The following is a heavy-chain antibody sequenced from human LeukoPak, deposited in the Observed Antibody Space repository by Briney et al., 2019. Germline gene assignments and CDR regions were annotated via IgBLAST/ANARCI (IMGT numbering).Heavy chain of an antibody. CDR1: GYTFTGYY. Sequence: ASVKVFCKASGYTFTGYYVHWVRQAPGQGLEWMGRINPNSGGTNYAQKFQGRVTMTRDTSISTAYMELSRLRSDDTAVYYCAREVSLMRATVTTLVYWGQGTLVTVSS. CDR3: AREVSLMRATVTTLVY. J-gene: IGHJ4*02. V-gene: IGHV1-2*06. D-gene: IGHD4-17*01. CDR2: INPNSGGT.